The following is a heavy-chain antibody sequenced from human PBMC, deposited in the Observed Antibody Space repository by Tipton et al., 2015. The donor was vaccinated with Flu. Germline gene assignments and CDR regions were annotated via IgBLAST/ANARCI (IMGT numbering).Heavy chain of an antibody. CDR3: ATLANYYDSGSYFPPGFDF. D-gene: IGHD3-10*01. Sequence: TLSLTCAVSGDSLSSNNWWTWVRQPPGKGLEWIGEIYRSGGTNYNPSLKSRVSISLDQSKNQLSLKLTSVTAADTAVYYCATLANYYDSGSYFPPGFDFWGQGILVTVSS. CDR2: IYRSGGT. V-gene: IGHV4-4*02. CDR1: GDSLSSNNW. J-gene: IGHJ5*01.